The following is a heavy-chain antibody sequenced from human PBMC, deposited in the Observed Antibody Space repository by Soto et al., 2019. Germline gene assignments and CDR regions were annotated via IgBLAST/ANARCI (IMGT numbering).Heavy chain of an antibody. CDR3: ARHMVFTVGWFDP. V-gene: IGHV4-39*01. Sequence: SETLSLTCTVSGGSISSSSYYWGWIRQPPGKGLEWIGSIYYSGSTYYNPSLKSRVTISVDTSKNQFSLKLSSVTAADTAVYYCARHMVFTVGWFDPWGQGTLVTVSS. J-gene: IGHJ5*02. CDR2: IYYSGST. CDR1: GGSISSSSYY. D-gene: IGHD3-22*01.